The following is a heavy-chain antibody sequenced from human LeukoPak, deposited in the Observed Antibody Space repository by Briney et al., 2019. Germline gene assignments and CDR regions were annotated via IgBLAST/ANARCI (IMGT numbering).Heavy chain of an antibody. D-gene: IGHD5-12*01. CDR3: ARAGLRDAFDI. V-gene: IGHV4-59*01. J-gene: IGHJ3*02. Sequence: SETLSLTCAVYGGSFSGYYWNWIRQPPGKRLEWIGFIYYSGSTNYNPSLKSRVTISVDTSKNQFSLKLSSVTAADTAVYYCARAGLRDAFDIWGQGTMVTVSS. CDR2: IYYSGST. CDR1: GGSFSGYY.